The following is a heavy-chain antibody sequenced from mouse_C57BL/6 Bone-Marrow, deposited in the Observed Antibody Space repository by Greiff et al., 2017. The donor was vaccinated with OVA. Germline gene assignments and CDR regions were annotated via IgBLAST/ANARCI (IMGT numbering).Heavy chain of an antibody. J-gene: IGHJ4*01. CDR1: GFSFNTYA. V-gene: IGHV10-1*01. CDR3: VRRLGGGYAMDY. CDR2: IRSKSNNYAT. Sequence: EVKLMESGGGLVQPKGSLKLSCAASGFSFNTYAMNWVRQAPGKGLEWVARIRSKSNNYATYYADSVKDRFTISRDDSESMLYLQMNNLKTEDTAMYYCVRRLGGGYAMDYWGQGTSVTVSS.